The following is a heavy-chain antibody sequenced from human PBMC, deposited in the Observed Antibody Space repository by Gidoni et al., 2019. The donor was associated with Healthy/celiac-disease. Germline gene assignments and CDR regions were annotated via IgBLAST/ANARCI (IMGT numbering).Heavy chain of an antibody. J-gene: IGHJ4*02. V-gene: IGHV2-70*11. CDR2: LDWDDDT. Sequence: TFRADGPTLVTPTQTLTLACTFAGFSRSTSGMCVSWIRQLPGKAREWLARLDWDDDTYYSTTLKTRLTISKDTSINQVVLTMTNMDPVDTATYYCARILDGYSGYDYPCYFAYLVQVTLVTVSS. CDR3: ARILDGYSGYDYPCYFAY. D-gene: IGHD5-12*01. CDR1: GFSRSTSGMC.